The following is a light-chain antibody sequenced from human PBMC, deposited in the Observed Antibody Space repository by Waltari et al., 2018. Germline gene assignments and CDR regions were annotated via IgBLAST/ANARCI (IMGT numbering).Light chain of an antibody. J-gene: IGKJ4*01. CDR3: QQYYSAPLT. Sequence: DIVMTQSPDSLAVSLGERATINCKSSQSGLYSSNYLAWYQQKPGQPPKLLIYWASTRESGVPDRFRGSGSGTDFTLTISSLQAEDVAVYYCQQYYSAPLTFGGGTKVEIK. CDR2: WAS. CDR1: QSGLYSSNY. V-gene: IGKV4-1*01.